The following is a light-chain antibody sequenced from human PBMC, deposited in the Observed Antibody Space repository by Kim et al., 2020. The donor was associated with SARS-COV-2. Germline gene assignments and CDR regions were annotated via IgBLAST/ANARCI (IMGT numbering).Light chain of an antibody. CDR2: DTD. V-gene: IGLV7-46*01. CDR1: TGGVTSDHY. CDR3: SLYYSGIVI. Sequence: PGGTVTLTCASNTGGVTSDHYPYWFQQKPGQAPKTLIYDTDNKHSWTPARFSGSRLGGKAALSLSGAQPEDEAEYFCSLYYSGIVIFGGGTQLTVL. J-gene: IGLJ2*01.